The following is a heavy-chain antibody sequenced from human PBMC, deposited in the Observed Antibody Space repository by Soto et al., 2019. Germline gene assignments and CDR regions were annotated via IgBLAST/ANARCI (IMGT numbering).Heavy chain of an antibody. CDR2: ISGSGGST. CDR1: GFTFSSYA. CDR3: AKDCLYSNCEVMDV. J-gene: IGHJ6*02. Sequence: EVQLLESGGGLVQPGGSLRLSCAASGFTFSSYAMSWVRQAPGKGLEWVSAISGSGGSTYYADSVKGRFTISRDNSKNTLYMQMSRRRAEDTAVYYCAKDCLYSNCEVMDVWGQGTTVTVYS. V-gene: IGHV3-23*01. D-gene: IGHD4-4*01.